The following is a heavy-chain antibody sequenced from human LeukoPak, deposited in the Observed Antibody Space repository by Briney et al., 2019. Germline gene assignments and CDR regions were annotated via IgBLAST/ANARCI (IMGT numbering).Heavy chain of an antibody. Sequence: PSETLSLTRTVSGGSISSYYWSWIRQPPGKGLEWIGCIYYSGSTNYNPSLKSRVTISVDTSKNQFSLKLSSVTAADTAVYYCASRLSDDAFDIWGQGTMVTVSS. D-gene: IGHD6-25*01. V-gene: IGHV4-59*08. J-gene: IGHJ3*02. CDR3: ASRLSDDAFDI. CDR1: GGSISSYY. CDR2: IYYSGST.